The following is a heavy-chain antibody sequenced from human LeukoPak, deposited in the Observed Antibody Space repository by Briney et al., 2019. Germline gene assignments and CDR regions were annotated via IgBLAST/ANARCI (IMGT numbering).Heavy chain of an antibody. CDR2: MSYDGGPA. CDR3: SGALYSSDWHYFDY. V-gene: IGHV3-21*01. Sequence: GGSLRLSCAASGFSFTTFSMNWVRQAPGKGLEWVSSMSYDGGPAYYADSVKGRFTISRDNAKNTLYLQMNSLRAEDTAVYYCSGALYSSDWHYFDYWGQGTLVTVSS. J-gene: IGHJ4*02. CDR1: GFSFTTFS. D-gene: IGHD4-11*01.